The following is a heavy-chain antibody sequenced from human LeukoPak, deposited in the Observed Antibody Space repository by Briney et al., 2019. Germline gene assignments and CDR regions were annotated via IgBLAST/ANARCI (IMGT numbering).Heavy chain of an antibody. D-gene: IGHD5-24*01. J-gene: IGHJ4*02. CDR2: ISYDGNST. CDR1: GFTFNKYA. Sequence: GKSLRLSCAASGFTFNKYAIHWVRQAPGKGLEWVSVISYDGNSTYYADSVRGRFTISRDNSKNSLYLQVNSLRPEDTAVYYCARGETATTSLNYWGQGTLVTVSS. V-gene: IGHV3-30-3*01. CDR3: ARGETATTSLNY.